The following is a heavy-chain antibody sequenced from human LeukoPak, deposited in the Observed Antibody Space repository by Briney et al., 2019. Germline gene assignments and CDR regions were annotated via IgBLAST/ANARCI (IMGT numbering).Heavy chain of an antibody. CDR2: IRGTGDSP. J-gene: IGHJ4*02. D-gene: IGHD6-13*01. CDR1: GFTVTNYH. V-gene: IGHV1-46*01. CDR3: ARAPAGILDF. Sequence: ASVKVSCKASGFTVTNYHMHWVRQAPGQGLEWVGLIRGTGDSPDYAQKFQGGVTVTCDTSTNTLYLELRSLKLEDTAVYYCARAPAGILDFWGQGTLVTVSS.